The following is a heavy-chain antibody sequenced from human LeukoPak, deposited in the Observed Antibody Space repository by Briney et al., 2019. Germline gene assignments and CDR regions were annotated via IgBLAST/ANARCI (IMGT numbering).Heavy chain of an antibody. J-gene: IGHJ3*02. CDR2: IYTSGST. V-gene: IGHV4-61*02. CDR1: GDSISSGSYY. D-gene: IGHD3/OR15-3a*01. CDR3: ARKGLALHDAFDI. Sequence: SETLSLTCTVSGDSISSGSYYWNWIRQPAGKGLEWIGRIYTSGSTNYNPSLKSRVTISVDTSKNHFSLKLSSVTAADTAVYYCARKGLALHDAFDIWGQGTMVTVSS.